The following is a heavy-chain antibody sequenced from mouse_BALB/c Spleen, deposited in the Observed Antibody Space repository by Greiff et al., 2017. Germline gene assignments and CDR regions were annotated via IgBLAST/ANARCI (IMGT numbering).Heavy chain of an antibody. J-gene: IGHJ4*01. CDR1: GYAFSSSW. D-gene: IGHD1-1*01. Sequence: QVQLQQSGPELVKPGASVKISCKASGYAFSSSWMNWVKQRPGQGLEWIGRIYPGDGDTNYNGKFKGKATLTADKSSSTAYTQLSSLTSVDSAVYFCASYGSSYLYAMDYWGQGTSVTVSS. V-gene: IGHV1-82*01. CDR3: ASYGSSYLYAMDY. CDR2: IYPGDGDT.